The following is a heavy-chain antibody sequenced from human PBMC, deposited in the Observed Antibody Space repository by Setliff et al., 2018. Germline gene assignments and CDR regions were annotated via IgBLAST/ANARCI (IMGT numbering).Heavy chain of an antibody. CDR1: GGSISSYY. Sequence: SETLFLTCTVSGGSISSYYWSWIRQPAGKGLEWIGHIYIGGSANYNPSLKSRVTMSIDTSKNQFSLKLNSVTAADMAVYYCAREQWLDPPGYYHMDVWAKGTTVTVSS. D-gene: IGHD6-19*01. CDR3: AREQWLDPPGYYHMDV. J-gene: IGHJ6*03. V-gene: IGHV4-4*07. CDR2: IYIGGSA.